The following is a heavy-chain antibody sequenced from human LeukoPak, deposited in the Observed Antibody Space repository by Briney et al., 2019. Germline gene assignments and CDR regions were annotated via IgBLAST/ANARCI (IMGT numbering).Heavy chain of an antibody. V-gene: IGHV3-30*01. Sequence: GGSLRLSCAASGFAFSTYSMHWVRQAPGKGLEWLALISSDGSNENFADSVKGRFTISRDNSKNTLYLQMNSLRSEDTAIYYCAGDPNRSYFDHWGQGTLVTVSP. CDR2: ISSDGSNE. D-gene: IGHD1-14*01. CDR1: GFAFSTYS. CDR3: AGDPNRSYFDH. J-gene: IGHJ4*02.